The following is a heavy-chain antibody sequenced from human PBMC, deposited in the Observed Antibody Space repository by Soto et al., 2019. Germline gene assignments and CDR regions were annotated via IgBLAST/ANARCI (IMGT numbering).Heavy chain of an antibody. V-gene: IGHV3-30*18. CDR3: AKDIYYYSSSGYYVFDY. CDR2: ISHDGSNK. D-gene: IGHD3-22*01. CDR1: GFSFSTYG. Sequence: GGSLRLSCAASGFSFSTYGMHWVRQAPGKGLEWVAAISHDGSNKYYVDSVKGRFTISRDSSKNTLYLEMNSLRAEDKTVYLYAKDIYYYSSSGYYVFDYWVQGPLYTVS. J-gene: IGHJ4*02.